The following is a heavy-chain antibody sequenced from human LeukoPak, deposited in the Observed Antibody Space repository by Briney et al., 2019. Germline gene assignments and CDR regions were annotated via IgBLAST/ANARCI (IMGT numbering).Heavy chain of an antibody. V-gene: IGHV4-59*01. D-gene: IGHD2-8*02. CDR3: ARHLTGSSVCIEY. CDR2: IYYSGST. Sequence: SETLSLTCTVSGGSISSYYWSWIRQPPGKGLEWIGYIYYSGSTNYNPSLKSRVTISVDTSKNQFSLKLSSVTAADTAVYYCARHLTGSSVCIEYWGQGTLVTVSS. CDR1: GGSISSYY. J-gene: IGHJ4*02.